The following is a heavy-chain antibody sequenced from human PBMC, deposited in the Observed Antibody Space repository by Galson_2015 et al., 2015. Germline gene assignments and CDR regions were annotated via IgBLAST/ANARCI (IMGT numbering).Heavy chain of an antibody. CDR1: GFIFSPYS. CDR2: ISRSSSTS. V-gene: IGHV3-48*02. CDR3: TRGGGFCTSCYGIDY. D-gene: IGHD2-2*01. J-gene: IGHJ4*02. Sequence: SLRLSCAASGFIFSPYSMNWVRQAPGKGLEWLAYISRSSSTSNYADSVKGRFTISRDNAKNSLYLQMNSLRDIDTAVYYCTRGGGFCTSCYGIDYWGQGTLVTVSS.